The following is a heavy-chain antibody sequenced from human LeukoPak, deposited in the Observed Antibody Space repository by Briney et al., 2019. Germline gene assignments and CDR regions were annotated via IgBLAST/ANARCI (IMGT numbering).Heavy chain of an antibody. CDR3: ARGYGRGDY. V-gene: IGHV4-34*01. CDR1: GGSFSGYY. D-gene: IGHD3-10*01. Sequence: SETLSLTCAVYGGSFSGYYWSWIRQPPGKGLEWIGEINHSGSTNYNPSLKSRVTISVDTSKNQFSLKLSSVTAADTAVYYCARGYGRGDYWGQGTLVTVSS. J-gene: IGHJ4*02. CDR2: INHSGST.